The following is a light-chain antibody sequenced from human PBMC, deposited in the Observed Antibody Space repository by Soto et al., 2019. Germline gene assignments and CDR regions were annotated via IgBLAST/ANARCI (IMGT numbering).Light chain of an antibody. Sequence: EIVLTQSPGTLSLSPGERATLSCRASQSVSSSYLAWYQQKPGQAPRLLIHGASSRATGIPDRFSGSGSGTDFTLTISRLEPEDFAVYYCQQYGSSLFTFGGGTKVDIK. CDR1: QSVSSSY. J-gene: IGKJ4*01. CDR2: GAS. V-gene: IGKV3-20*01. CDR3: QQYGSSLFT.